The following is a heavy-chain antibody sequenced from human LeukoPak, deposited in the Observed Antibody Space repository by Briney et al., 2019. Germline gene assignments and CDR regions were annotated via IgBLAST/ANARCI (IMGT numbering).Heavy chain of an antibody. Sequence: GGSLRLSCAASGFTFSSYAMSWVRQAAGEGLEWVSAISGSGGSTYYADSGKGRVTISRDNSKNPLYLQMNSLRAEDTAVYYCARGNAAAGTDYYYYYYMDVWGKGTTVTISS. J-gene: IGHJ6*03. D-gene: IGHD6-13*01. CDR2: ISGSGGST. CDR1: GFTFSSYA. V-gene: IGHV3-23*01. CDR3: ARGNAAAGTDYYYYYYMDV.